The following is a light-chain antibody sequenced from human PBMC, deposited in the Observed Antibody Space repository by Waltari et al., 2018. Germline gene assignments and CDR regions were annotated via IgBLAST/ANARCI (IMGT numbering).Light chain of an antibody. CDR3: QQRSNWPLT. CDR2: DAS. V-gene: IGKV3-11*01. CDR1: QSVSSY. Sequence: EIVLTQSPATLSLSPGERATLSCRASQSVSSYLPLYQQKPGQAPRLLIYDASNRATGIPARFSGSGSGTDFTLTISSLEPEDFAVYSCQQRSNWPLTFGGGTKVEIK. J-gene: IGKJ4*01.